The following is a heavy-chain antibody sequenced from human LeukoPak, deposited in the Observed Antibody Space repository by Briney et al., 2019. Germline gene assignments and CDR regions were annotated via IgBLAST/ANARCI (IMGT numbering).Heavy chain of an antibody. J-gene: IGHJ4*02. CDR2: ISSSSGTI. V-gene: IGHV3-48*02. D-gene: IGHD3-10*01. CDR3: ARETRYYYGSGSYQIDY. Sequence: GGSLRLSCAASGFTFSSYSMNWVRQAPGKGLEWVSYISSSSGTIYYADSVKGRFTISRDNAKNSLYLQMNSLRDEDTAVYYCARETRYYYGSGSYQIDYWGQGTLVTVSS. CDR1: GFTFSSYS.